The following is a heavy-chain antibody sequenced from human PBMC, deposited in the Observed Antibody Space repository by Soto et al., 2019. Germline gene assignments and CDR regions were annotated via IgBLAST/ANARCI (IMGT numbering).Heavy chain of an antibody. J-gene: IGHJ6*02. Sequence: PGESLKISCKGSGYSFTSYWISWVRQMPGKGLEWMGRIDPRDPYTNYSPSFQGHVTISADKSISTAYLQWCSLKASDTAMYYCARLVYVRWYYYGMDVWGQGTTVTVSS. CDR2: IDPRDPYT. D-gene: IGHD3-16*01. CDR3: ARLVYVRWYYYGMDV. CDR1: GYSFTSYW. V-gene: IGHV5-10-1*01.